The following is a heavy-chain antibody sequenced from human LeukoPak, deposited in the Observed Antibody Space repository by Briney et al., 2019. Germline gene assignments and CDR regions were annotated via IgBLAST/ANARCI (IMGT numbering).Heavy chain of an antibody. J-gene: IGHJ4*02. V-gene: IGHV3-7*05. D-gene: IGHD6-19*01. CDR1: GFTFNTFW. CDR3: ARDNGGNGWVH. CDR2: IKQDGGEK. Sequence: GGSLRLSCAASGFTFNTFWMSWVRQAPGKGPEWVANIKQDGGEKHYVDSVKGRFTIFRDNVEISLYLQMNSLRAEDTAVYYCARDNGGNGWVHWGQGTLVTV.